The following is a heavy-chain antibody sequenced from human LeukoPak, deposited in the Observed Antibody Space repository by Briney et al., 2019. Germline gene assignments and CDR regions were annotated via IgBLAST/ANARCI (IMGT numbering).Heavy chain of an antibody. D-gene: IGHD1-26*01. Sequence: GGSLRLSCAASGFTFSTYWMSWVRQAPGKGLEWVANIKPDGSEKYYVDSVKGRFTISRDNAKNSLYLQMNSLRADDTAVYYCARGGIVGPYYFDYWGQGTLVTVSS. V-gene: IGHV3-7*03. CDR1: GFTFSTYW. J-gene: IGHJ4*02. CDR3: ARGGIVGPYYFDY. CDR2: IKPDGSEK.